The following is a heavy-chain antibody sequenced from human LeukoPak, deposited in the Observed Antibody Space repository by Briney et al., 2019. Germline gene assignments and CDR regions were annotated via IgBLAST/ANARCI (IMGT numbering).Heavy chain of an antibody. Sequence: GGSLRLSCAASGFTYLSYGMHWVRQAPGRGLEWVAFIGYDGNNKYYADSVKGRFTISRDNSENTLSLQMNSLRAEDTAVYYCAKCPSCTWPNPYDYWGQGTLVTVSA. CDR3: AKCPSCTWPNPYDY. J-gene: IGHJ4*02. CDR2: IGYDGNNK. D-gene: IGHD2-8*01. V-gene: IGHV3-30*02. CDR1: GFTYLSYG.